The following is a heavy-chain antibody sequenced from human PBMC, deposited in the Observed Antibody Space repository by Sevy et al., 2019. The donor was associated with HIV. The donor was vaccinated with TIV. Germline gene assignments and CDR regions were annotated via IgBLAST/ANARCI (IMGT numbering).Heavy chain of an antibody. J-gene: IGHJ6*02. CDR1: GVTFSDYV. D-gene: IGHD1-1*01. Sequence: GGSLRLSCAVSGVTFSDYVMSWVRQAPGKGLEWVSFISGFGDKTYYADSVRGRFTISRDNSKNTLHLQMNSLRAEDTAVYYCAKAGGINWFYYYYGMDVWGQGTTVTVSS. CDR2: ISGFGDKT. CDR3: AKAGGINWFYYYYGMDV. V-gene: IGHV3-23*01.